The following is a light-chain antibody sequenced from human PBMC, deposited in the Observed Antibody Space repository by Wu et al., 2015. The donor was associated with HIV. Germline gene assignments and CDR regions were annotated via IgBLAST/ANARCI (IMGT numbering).Light chain of an antibody. CDR3: QQYNNWPLT. CDR1: QSVGGD. J-gene: IGKJ2*01. Sequence: EVVMTQSPDTLSVSPGDWATLSCRASQSVGGDVAWYQQKPGQAPRLLIFGAVTRTTGIPVRFSGSGSGTEFTLTISSLQSEDFAIYYCQQYNNWPLTFSQGTKLEI. V-gene: IGKV3-15*01. CDR2: GAV.